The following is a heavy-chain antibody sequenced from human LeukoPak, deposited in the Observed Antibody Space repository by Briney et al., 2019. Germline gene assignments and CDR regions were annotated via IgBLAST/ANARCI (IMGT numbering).Heavy chain of an antibody. Sequence: PGGSLRLSCIGLGSTFDDYAMHWVRQVPGKGLEWVSGISWASGSLAYADSVKGRFTVSRDNAKNSLYLQMNSLRSEDMALYYCAKDRQKGSSLTAAGDAFDVWGHGTMVIVSS. CDR3: AKDRQKGSSLTAAGDAFDV. V-gene: IGHV3-9*03. CDR1: GSTFDDYA. J-gene: IGHJ3*01. CDR2: ISWASGSL. D-gene: IGHD6-13*01.